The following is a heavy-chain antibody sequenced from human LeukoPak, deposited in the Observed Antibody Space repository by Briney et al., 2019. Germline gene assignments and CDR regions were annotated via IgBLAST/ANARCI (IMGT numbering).Heavy chain of an antibody. CDR3: ARVPMDV. V-gene: IGHV4-34*01. J-gene: IGHJ6*02. Sequence: SETLSLTCAVYGGSFSGYYWSWIRQPPGKGLEWIGEINHSGSTNYNPSLKSRVTISVDTSKNQFSLKLSSVTAADTAVYYCARVPMDVWGQGTTVTVSS. CDR2: INHSGST. D-gene: IGHD4/OR15-4a*01. CDR1: GGSFSGYY.